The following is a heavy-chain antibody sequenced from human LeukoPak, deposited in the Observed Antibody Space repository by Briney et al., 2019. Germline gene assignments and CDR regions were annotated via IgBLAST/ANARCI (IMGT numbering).Heavy chain of an antibody. CDR1: GYTFTSYY. D-gene: IGHD2-15*01. V-gene: IGHV1-46*01. J-gene: IGHJ4*02. Sequence: ASVKVSCKASGYTFTSYYMHWVRQAPGQGLEWMGIINPSGGSTSYAQKFQGRVTMTRDTSTSTVYMELSSLRSEDTAVYYCARDLRDCSGGSCYSDRDYWGQGTLVTVSS. CDR3: ARDLRDCSGGSCYSDRDY. CDR2: INPSGGST.